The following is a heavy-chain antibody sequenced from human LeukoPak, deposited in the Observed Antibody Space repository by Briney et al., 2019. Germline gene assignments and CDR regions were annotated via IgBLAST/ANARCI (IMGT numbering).Heavy chain of an antibody. V-gene: IGHV4-59*01. Sequence: SETLSLTCTVSGGSISSYYWSWIRQPPGKGLEWIGYIYYSGSTNYNPSLKSRVTISVDTSKNQFSLKLSSVTAADTAVYYCAREGAAAAHFDYWGQGTLVTVSS. J-gene: IGHJ4*02. CDR1: GGSISSYY. CDR3: AREGAAAAHFDY. CDR2: IYYSGST. D-gene: IGHD6-13*01.